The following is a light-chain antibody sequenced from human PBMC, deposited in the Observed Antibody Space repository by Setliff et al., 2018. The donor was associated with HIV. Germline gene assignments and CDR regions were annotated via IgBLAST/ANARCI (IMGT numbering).Light chain of an antibody. Sequence: DIVMTQSPDSLAVSLGERATINCKSSQSVLYSSNNKNYLAWYQQKSGQPPKLLIYWASTRESGVPDRFSGSGSGTYFTLTISSLQAEDVAVYYCQQYYSTPPSFGGGTKMDIK. J-gene: IGKJ4*01. CDR2: WAS. V-gene: IGKV4-1*01. CDR3: QQYYSTPPS. CDR1: QSVLYSSNNKNY.